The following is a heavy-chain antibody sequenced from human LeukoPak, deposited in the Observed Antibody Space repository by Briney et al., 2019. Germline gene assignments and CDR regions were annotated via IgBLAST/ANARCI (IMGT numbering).Heavy chain of an antibody. CDR1: GYTFIDYY. V-gene: IGHV1-2*02. CDR2: ISPNSGGT. D-gene: IGHD1-26*01. Sequence: GASVKVSCKASGYTFIDYYMHWVRQAPGQGLEWIGWISPNSGGTKYVQKFQGRVTMTRDTSITTVYMELSGLSFDDTAVYYCARGGGRYSVDYWGRGTLVTVSS. CDR3: ARGGGRYSVDY. J-gene: IGHJ4*02.